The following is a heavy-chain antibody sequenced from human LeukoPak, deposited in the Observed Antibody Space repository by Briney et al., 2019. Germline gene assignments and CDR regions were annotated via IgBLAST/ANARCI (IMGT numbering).Heavy chain of an antibody. CDR1: GFTFSSYS. CDR3: ARDITMVRGILFFDY. V-gene: IGHV3-21*01. CDR2: ISSSSSYI. J-gene: IGHJ4*02. D-gene: IGHD3-10*01. Sequence: GGSLRLSCAASGFTFSSYSMNWVRQAPGKGLEWVSSISSSSSYIYYADSVKGRFTISRDNAKNSLYLQMNSLRAEDTAVYYCARDITMVRGILFFDYWGQGTLVTVSS.